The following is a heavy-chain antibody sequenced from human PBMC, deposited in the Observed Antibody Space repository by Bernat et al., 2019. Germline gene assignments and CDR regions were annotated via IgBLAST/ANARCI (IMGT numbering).Heavy chain of an antibody. CDR1: GGSISSGGYS. CDR3: ARVLPGYSYGYKYFDL. J-gene: IGHJ2*01. D-gene: IGHD5-18*01. Sequence: QLQLQESGSGLVKPSQTLSLTCAVSGGSISSGGYSWSWIRQPPGKGLEWIGYIYHSGSTYYNPSLKSRVTISVDRPKNQFSLKLSSVTAADTAVYYCARVLPGYSYGYKYFDLWGRGTLVTVSS. V-gene: IGHV4-30-2*01. CDR2: IYHSGST.